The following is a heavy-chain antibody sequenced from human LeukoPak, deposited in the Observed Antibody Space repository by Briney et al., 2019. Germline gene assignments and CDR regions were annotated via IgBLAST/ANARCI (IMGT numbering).Heavy chain of an antibody. D-gene: IGHD6-19*01. Sequence: GGSLRLSCAASGFTFSSYEMNWVRQAPGKGLEWVSYISLSSGAIYYVDSVKGRFTISRDNAKNSLYLQMNSLRAEDTAVYYCAKDDEAVSYSSGWVPYYYYYMDVWGKGTTVTVSS. CDR1: GFTFSSYE. J-gene: IGHJ6*03. CDR3: AKDDEAVSYSSGWVPYYYYYMDV. CDR2: ISLSSGAI. V-gene: IGHV3-48*01.